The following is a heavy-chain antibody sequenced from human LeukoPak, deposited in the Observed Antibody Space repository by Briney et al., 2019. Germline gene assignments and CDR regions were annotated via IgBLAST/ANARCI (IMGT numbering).Heavy chain of an antibody. CDR3: ARGYDSWDS. CDR1: GFTFSSDE. J-gene: IGHJ4*02. D-gene: IGHD3-16*01. CDR2: INTDGATI. V-gene: IGHV3-48*03. Sequence: GGSLRLSCAASGFTFSSDEMNWVRQAPGKGLQWISYINTDGATIYYADSVKCRFTISRDNAKNSLYLQMNSLRAEDTAVYYCARGYDSWDSWGQGTLVTVSS.